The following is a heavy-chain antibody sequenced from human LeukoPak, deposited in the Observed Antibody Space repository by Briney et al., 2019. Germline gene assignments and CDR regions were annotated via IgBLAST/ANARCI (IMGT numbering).Heavy chain of an antibody. CDR2: ISGSGGST. D-gene: IGHD1-26*01. J-gene: IGHJ4*02. Sequence: AGASLRLSCAASGFTFSSYAMSWVRQAPGKGLEWVSAISGSGGSTYYADSVRGRSTISRDNSNNTLYLQMNSLRAEDTVVYYCARADSGSYYTGLFDYWGQGTLVTVSS. CDR1: GFTFSSYA. V-gene: IGHV3-23*01. CDR3: ARADSGSYYTGLFDY.